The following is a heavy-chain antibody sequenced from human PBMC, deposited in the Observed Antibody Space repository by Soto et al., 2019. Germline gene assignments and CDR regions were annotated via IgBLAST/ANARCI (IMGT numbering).Heavy chain of an antibody. CDR3: ARVQIVVVVGGTPADY. V-gene: IGHV1-18*01. J-gene: IGHJ4*02. D-gene: IGHD2-15*01. CDR2: INPYNGKT. Sequence: QVQLVQSGAEVKKSGASVKVSCKASGYIFSTHGINWVRQAPGQGLEWMGWINPYNGKTNYAQKFQGRVTMTTETSRKTAYMELRSLRSDDTAVYYCARVQIVVVVGGTPADYWGQGTLVTVSS. CDR1: GYIFSTHG.